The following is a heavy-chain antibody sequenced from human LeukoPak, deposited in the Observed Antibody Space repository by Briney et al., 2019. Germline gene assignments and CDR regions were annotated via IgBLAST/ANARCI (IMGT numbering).Heavy chain of an antibody. D-gene: IGHD3-16*02. CDR1: GYSISSGYY. CDR2: IYHSGST. V-gene: IGHV4-38-2*02. J-gene: IGHJ4*02. Sequence: SETLSLTCTVSGYSISSGYYWGWIRQPPGKGLEWIGSIYHSGSTYYNPSLKSRVTISVDTSKNQFSLKLSSVTAADTAVYYCARDGPSLLHLGELSPYYFDYWGQGTLVTVSS. CDR3: ARDGPSLLHLGELSPYYFDY.